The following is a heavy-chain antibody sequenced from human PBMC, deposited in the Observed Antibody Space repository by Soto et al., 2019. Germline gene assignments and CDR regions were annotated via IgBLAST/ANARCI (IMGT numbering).Heavy chain of an antibody. CDR3: ARSSGFYDGDY. CDR2: INAGNGHT. CDR1: GYTFTSYA. D-gene: IGHD3-22*01. V-gene: IGHV1-3*01. J-gene: IGHJ4*02. Sequence: QVQLVQSGAEVKKPGASVKVSCKASGYTFTSYAMHWVRQAPGQRLEWMGWINAGNGHTKYSQKFQGRVTITRDTSASTAYMELTSLRSEDTAVYYCARSSGFYDGDYWGQGTLVTVSS.